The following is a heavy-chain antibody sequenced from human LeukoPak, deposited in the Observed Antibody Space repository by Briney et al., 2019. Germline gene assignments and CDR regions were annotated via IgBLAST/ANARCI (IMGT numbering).Heavy chain of an antibody. J-gene: IGHJ4*02. CDR3: AREIDRDDYNRFFDY. CDR2: INAGIGNT. CDR1: GYTFSTYT. V-gene: IGHV1-3*01. Sequence: ASVKVSCKASGYTFSTYTMHWVRQAPGQRLEWMGWINAGIGNTKYSQKFQGRVSITRDTSASTAYMEMSSLRCEDTAVYYCAREIDRDDYNRFFDYWGQGTLVTVSS. D-gene: IGHD5-24*01.